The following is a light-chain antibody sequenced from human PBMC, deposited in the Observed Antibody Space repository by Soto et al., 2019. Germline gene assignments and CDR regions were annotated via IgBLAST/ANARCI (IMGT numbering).Light chain of an antibody. CDR3: QQYSSWSPLT. CDR2: DAF. CDR1: QSINSD. J-gene: IGKJ4*01. Sequence: EIVMTQSPATLSVSPGEGATLSCRASQSINSDLAWYQQRPGQAPRLLIYDAFTRATGVPARFSGSGSGPEFSLTISSLQSEDFAVYYCQQYSSWSPLTFGGGTRVGI. V-gene: IGKV3-15*01.